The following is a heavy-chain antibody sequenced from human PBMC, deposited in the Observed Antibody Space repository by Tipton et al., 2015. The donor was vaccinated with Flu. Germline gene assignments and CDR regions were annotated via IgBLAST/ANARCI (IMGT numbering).Heavy chain of an antibody. CDR2: IYYSGST. J-gene: IGHJ3*02. CDR1: GGSISSYY. CDR3: AKYSTMIVGASYDAFDI. D-gene: IGHD1-26*01. Sequence: PGLVKPSETLSLTCTVSGGSISSYYWSWIRQPPGKGLEWIGYIYYSGSTNYNPSLKSRVTISVDTSKNQLSLKLSSVTAADTAVYYCAKYSTMIVGASYDAFDIWGQGTMVTVSS. V-gene: IGHV4-59*01.